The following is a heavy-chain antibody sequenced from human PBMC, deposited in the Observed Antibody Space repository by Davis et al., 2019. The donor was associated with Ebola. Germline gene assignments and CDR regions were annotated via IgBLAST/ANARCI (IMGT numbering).Heavy chain of an antibody. V-gene: IGHV4-59*08. J-gene: IGHJ4*02. CDR2: IYYSGST. Sequence: MPSETLSLTCTVSGGSISGYYWSWVRQPPGKGLEWIGYIYYSGSTDYSPSLRGRVTISLDTSKNQFSLRLSSVTAADTAMYYCVKDDVTAGRFNYWGQGSLVTVSS. CDR3: VKDDVTAGRFNY. CDR1: GGSISGYY. D-gene: IGHD1-20*01.